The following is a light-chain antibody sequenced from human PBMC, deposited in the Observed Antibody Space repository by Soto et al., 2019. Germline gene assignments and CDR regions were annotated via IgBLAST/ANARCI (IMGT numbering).Light chain of an antibody. Sequence: FMLTQPHSVSESPGKTVTISCTRSSGSIASNYVQWYQQRPGSAPTTVIYEDNQRPSGVPDRFSGSIDSSSNSASLTISGLKTEDEADYYCQSYDSSIVVFGGGTKVTVL. J-gene: IGLJ2*01. CDR2: EDN. CDR1: SGSIASNY. V-gene: IGLV6-57*04. CDR3: QSYDSSIVV.